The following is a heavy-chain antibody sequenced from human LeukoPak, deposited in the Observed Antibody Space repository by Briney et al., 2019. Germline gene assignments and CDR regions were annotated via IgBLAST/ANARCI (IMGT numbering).Heavy chain of an antibody. D-gene: IGHD6-6*01. CDR2: IYYSGST. CDR3: AREPYSSSPSVEYFDL. CDR1: GGSISSGDYD. J-gene: IGHJ2*01. V-gene: IGHV4-30-4*08. Sequence: SETLSLTCTVSGGSISSGDYDWRWIRQPPGKGLEWIEYIYYSGSTYYNPSLKSRVTISVDTSKNQFSLKLSSVTAADTAVYYCAREPYSSSPSVEYFDLWGRGTLVTVSS.